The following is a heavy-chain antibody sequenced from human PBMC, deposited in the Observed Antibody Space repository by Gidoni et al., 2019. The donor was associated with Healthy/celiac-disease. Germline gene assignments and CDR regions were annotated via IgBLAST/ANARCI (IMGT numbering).Heavy chain of an antibody. Sequence: QLQLQESGPGLVKPSETLSLTCTVSGGPIRSSSYYWGWIRQPPGKGLEWIGSIYYSGSTYYNPSLKSRVTISVDTSKNQFSLKLSSVTAADTAVYYCARSLWFGEGGPPYNDYWGQGTLVTVSS. J-gene: IGHJ4*02. D-gene: IGHD3-10*01. CDR1: GGPIRSSSYY. CDR3: ARSLWFGEGGPPYNDY. CDR2: IYYSGST. V-gene: IGHV4-39*07.